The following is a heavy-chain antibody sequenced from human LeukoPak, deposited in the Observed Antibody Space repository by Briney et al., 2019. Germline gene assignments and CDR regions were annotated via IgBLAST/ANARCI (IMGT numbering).Heavy chain of an antibody. Sequence: PGGSLRLSCAASGFTFSSYTMNWVRQAPGKGLEWVSSISSSSSYINYADSVKGRFTISRDNAKNSPYLQMNSLRAEDTAVYYCARCGQGRRYQPLMFDYWGQGTLVTVSS. CDR3: ARCGQGRRYQPLMFDY. D-gene: IGHD2-2*01. CDR1: GFTFSSYT. V-gene: IGHV3-21*01. J-gene: IGHJ4*02. CDR2: ISSSSSYI.